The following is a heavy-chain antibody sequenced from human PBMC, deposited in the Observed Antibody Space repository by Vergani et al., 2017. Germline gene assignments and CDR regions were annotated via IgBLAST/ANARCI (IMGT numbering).Heavy chain of an antibody. J-gene: IGHJ5*02. CDR3: AGDLRLLYNRFDP. D-gene: IGHD1-14*01. CDR2: TWYDGNNK. Sequence: QVQLVESGGGVVQPGRSLRLSCAASGFTFNQYGMHWVRQAPGKGLEWVAVTWYDGNNKQYADSVKGRFTISRDNSKITMYLQMNRLRDEDTGVYYCAGDLRLLYNRFDPWGQGTLVTVSS. CDR1: GFTFNQYG. V-gene: IGHV3-33*01.